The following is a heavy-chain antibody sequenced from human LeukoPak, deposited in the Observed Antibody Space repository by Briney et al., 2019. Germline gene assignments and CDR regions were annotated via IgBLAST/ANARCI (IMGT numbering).Heavy chain of an antibody. CDR1: GFTFSRYT. Sequence: GGSLTLSCVASGFTFSRYTMHWVRQTPGKGLEWVAVISLDRVTTFYADSVKGRFTISRDNSKNTLYLRMNTLRADDTAIYYCARVGCSSTGCYRGVPSFDYWGQGTLVSVSS. J-gene: IGHJ4*02. V-gene: IGHV3-30-3*01. D-gene: IGHD2-2*01. CDR2: ISLDRVTT. CDR3: ARVGCSSTGCYRGVPSFDY.